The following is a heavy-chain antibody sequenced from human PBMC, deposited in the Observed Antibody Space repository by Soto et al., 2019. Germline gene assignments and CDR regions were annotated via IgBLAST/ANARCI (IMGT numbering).Heavy chain of an antibody. Sequence: GGSLRLSCAASGFTVSSNYMSWVRQAPGKGLEWVSVIYSGGSTYYADSVKGRFTISRDNSKNTLYLQMNSLRAEDTAVYYCAREFLDTAMVTLDYYMDVWGKGTTVTVSS. CDR3: AREFLDTAMVTLDYYMDV. CDR1: GFTVSSNY. D-gene: IGHD5-18*01. V-gene: IGHV3-66*01. CDR2: IYSGGST. J-gene: IGHJ6*03.